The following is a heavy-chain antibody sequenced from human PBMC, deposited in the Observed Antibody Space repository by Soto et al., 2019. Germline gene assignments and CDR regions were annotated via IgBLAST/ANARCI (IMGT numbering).Heavy chain of an antibody. J-gene: IGHJ6*02. CDR1: GDSFSGNY. V-gene: IGHV4-34*01. CDR2: INDSGNT. Sequence: QVQLQQWGAELLKPSETLSLTCAVDGDSFSGNYWTWIRQSPGKGLEWIGEINDSGNTNYNPSLRSRITMSVDTSKNQFSLNLSSVTAADTAIYYCARVRDGYNYYNPYYGMDVWGQGTTVTVSS. D-gene: IGHD3-10*01. CDR3: ARVRDGYNYYNPYYGMDV.